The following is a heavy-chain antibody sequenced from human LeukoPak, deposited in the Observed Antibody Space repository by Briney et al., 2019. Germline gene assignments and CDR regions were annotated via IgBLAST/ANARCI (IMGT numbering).Heavy chain of an antibody. J-gene: IGHJ4*02. CDR2: IYYSGST. D-gene: IGHD3-3*01. V-gene: IGHV4-59*08. CDR3: ARHRITIFGVVTLYFVY. Sequence: SETLSLTCTVSGGSISSYYWSWIRQPPGKGLEWIGYIYYSGSTNYNPSLKSRVTISVDTSKNQFSLKLSSVTAADTAVYYCARHRITIFGVVTLYFVYWGQGTLVTVSS. CDR1: GGSISSYY.